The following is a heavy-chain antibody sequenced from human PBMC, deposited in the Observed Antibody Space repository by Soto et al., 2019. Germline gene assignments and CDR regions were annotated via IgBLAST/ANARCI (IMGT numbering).Heavy chain of an antibody. CDR2: IKSKTDGGTT. D-gene: IGHD3-22*01. CDR1: GFTFSNAW. V-gene: IGHV3-15*01. CDR3: TTKTYYDSSGYDTGAFDI. J-gene: IGHJ3*02. Sequence: GESLKISCAASGFTFSNAWMSWVRQAPGKGLEWVGRIKSKTDGGTTDYAAPVKGRFTISRDDSKNTLYLQMNSLKTEDTAVYYCTTKTYYDSSGYDTGAFDIWGQGTMVTVSS.